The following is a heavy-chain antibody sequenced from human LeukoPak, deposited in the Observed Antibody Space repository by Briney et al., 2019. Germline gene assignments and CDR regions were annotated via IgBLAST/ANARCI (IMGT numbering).Heavy chain of an antibody. CDR2: ISYDGSNK. CDR3: AKVGPNSSSSLGRDYYYYYYMDV. CDR1: GFTFSSYG. D-gene: IGHD6-13*01. V-gene: IGHV3-30*18. J-gene: IGHJ6*03. Sequence: GGSLRLSCAASGFTFSSYGMHWVRQAPGKGPEWVAVISYDGSNKYYADSVKGRFTISRDNSKNTLYLQMNSLRAEDTAVYYCAKVGPNSSSSLGRDYYYYYYMDVWGKGTTVTVSS.